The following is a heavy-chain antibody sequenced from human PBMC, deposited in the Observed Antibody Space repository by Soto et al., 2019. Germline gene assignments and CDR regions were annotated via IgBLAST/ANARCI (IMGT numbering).Heavy chain of an antibody. Sequence: SETLSLTCTVSGGSISSYYWNWIRQPPGKGLEWIGYIYYSGSTKYNPSLKSRVTITADESTSTAYMELSSLRSEDTAVYYCASSRYSGSYATLDYWGQGTLVTVSS. CDR2: IYYSGST. CDR3: ASSRYSGSYATLDY. D-gene: IGHD1-26*01. V-gene: IGHV4-59*01. J-gene: IGHJ4*02. CDR1: GGSISSYY.